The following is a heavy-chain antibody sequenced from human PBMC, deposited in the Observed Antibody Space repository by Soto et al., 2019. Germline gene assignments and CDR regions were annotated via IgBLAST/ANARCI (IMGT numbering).Heavy chain of an antibody. D-gene: IGHD2-8*01. V-gene: IGHV4-34*01. CDR3: ARGADAMLSPNVDY. CDR2: ITDSGTT. Sequence: SETLSLTCAVHGDSFSSYFWTWIRQPPGKGLEWIADITDSGTTTYSPSLKSRVSIAVDSSKRQFSLTLSSVTAADTAMYYCARGADAMLSPNVDYWSQGSLVTVSS. J-gene: IGHJ4*02. CDR1: GDSFSSYF.